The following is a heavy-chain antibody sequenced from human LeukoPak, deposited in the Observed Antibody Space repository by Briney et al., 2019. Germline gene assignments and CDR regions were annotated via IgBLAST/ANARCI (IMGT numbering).Heavy chain of an antibody. CDR1: GYIFTSYW. V-gene: IGHV5-51*01. Sequence: GESLQISCQGSGYIFTSYWIGWVRPLPGKGLEGMGIIYPGDSDTRYSPSFQGQVTISADKSISTAYLQWSSLKASDTAMYYCARLPYSSGWYPAYFDYWGQGTLVTVSS. CDR3: ARLPYSSGWYPAYFDY. D-gene: IGHD6-19*01. CDR2: IYPGDSDT. J-gene: IGHJ4*02.